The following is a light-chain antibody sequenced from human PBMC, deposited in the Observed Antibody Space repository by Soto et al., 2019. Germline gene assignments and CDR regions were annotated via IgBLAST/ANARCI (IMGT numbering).Light chain of an antibody. Sequence: EIVLTQSPGTLSLSPGERATLYCRASQSGSTNDLAWYQQKPGQAPRLLIHGASRRASGIPDRFSGSGSGTDFSFTSSRLEPEEFAVYYCHHTRSFGQGTKVEIK. CDR2: GAS. J-gene: IGKJ1*01. V-gene: IGKV3-20*01. CDR3: HHTRS. CDR1: QSGSTND.